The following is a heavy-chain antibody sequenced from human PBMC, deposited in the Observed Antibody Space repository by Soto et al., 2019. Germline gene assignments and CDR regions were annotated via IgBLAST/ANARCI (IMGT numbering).Heavy chain of an antibody. V-gene: IGHV3-23*01. CDR3: AKPLQQWLLQGSGVDV. J-gene: IGHJ6*04. CDR2: ISGDTATT. D-gene: IGHD6-19*01. CDR1: GFSFSEYS. Sequence: PGGSLRLSCAASGFSFSEYSMTWVRQAPGKGLQWVSAISGDTATTHYADSVKGRFTISRDNSRDTLYLQMNSLRVEATAISFPAKPLQQWLLQGSGVDVWRRGTTVTVSS.